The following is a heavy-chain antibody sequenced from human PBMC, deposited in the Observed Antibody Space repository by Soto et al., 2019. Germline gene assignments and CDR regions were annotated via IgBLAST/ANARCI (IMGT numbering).Heavy chain of an antibody. CDR3: ARLAWGAARPGSRSPGVWNWFDP. J-gene: IGHJ5*02. CDR1: GGSISSYY. D-gene: IGHD6-6*01. V-gene: IGHV4-59*01. Sequence: SETLSLTCTVSGGSISSYYWSWIRQPPGKGLEWIGYIYYSGSTNYNPSLKSRVTISVDTSKNQFSLKLSSVTAADTAVYYCARLAWGAARPGSRSPGVWNWFDPWGQGTLVTVSS. CDR2: IYYSGST.